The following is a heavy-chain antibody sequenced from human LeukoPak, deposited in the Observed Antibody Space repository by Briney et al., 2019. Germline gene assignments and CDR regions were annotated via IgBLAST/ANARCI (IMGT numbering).Heavy chain of an antibody. J-gene: IGHJ4*02. Sequence: NPGGSLRLSCAASGFTFSDYYMSWIRQAPGKGLEWISYISGSGSTMYYADSVKGRFTISRDNAKSSLYLQMTSLRAEDTAVYYCARDSHYGSDYWGQGTLVSVSS. D-gene: IGHD3-10*01. V-gene: IGHV3-11*01. CDR3: ARDSHYGSDY. CDR2: ISGSGSTM. CDR1: GFTFSDYY.